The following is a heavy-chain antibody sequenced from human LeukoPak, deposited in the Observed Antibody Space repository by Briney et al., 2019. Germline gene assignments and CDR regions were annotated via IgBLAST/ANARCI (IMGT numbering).Heavy chain of an antibody. CDR3: ARDPGYYGMDV. CDR2: IYYSGST. Sequence: KPSETLSLTCAVYGGSFSGYYWSWIRQPPGKGLEWIGYIYYSGSTNYNPSLKSRVTISVDTSKNQFSLRLSSVTAADTAVYYCARDPGYYGMDVWGKGTTVTVSS. CDR1: GGSFSGYY. V-gene: IGHV4-59*01. J-gene: IGHJ6*04.